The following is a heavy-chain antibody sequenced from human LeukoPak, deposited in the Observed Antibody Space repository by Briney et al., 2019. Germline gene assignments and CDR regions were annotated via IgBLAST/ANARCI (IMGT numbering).Heavy chain of an antibody. CDR3: ARVYYFDSGSYYHFDY. D-gene: IGHD3-10*01. Sequence: GGSLRLSCAASGFTFSSYWMHWVRQVPGKGLVWVSRINSDGSSASYADSVKGRFTISRDNAKNTLYLQMNSLRAEDTAVYYCARVYYFDSGSYYHFDYWGQGTLVTVSS. J-gene: IGHJ4*02. CDR1: GFTFSSYW. CDR2: INSDGSSA. V-gene: IGHV3-74*01.